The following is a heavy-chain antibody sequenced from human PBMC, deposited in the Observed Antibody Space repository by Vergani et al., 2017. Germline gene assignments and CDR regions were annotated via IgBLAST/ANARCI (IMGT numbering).Heavy chain of an antibody. V-gene: IGHV3-23*01. D-gene: IGHD3-22*01. J-gene: IGHJ4*02. CDR1: GFTFNHYA. CDR2: ISGSGGST. CDR3: ARVYYYDSSGPYDY. Sequence: EVQLLESGGDLVQPGGSLRLSCAASGFTFNHYAMNWVRQAPGKGLEWVSGISGSGGSTYYAGSVKGRFTISRDSSKNTLYLQMNSLSAGDTAVYYCARVYYYDSSGPYDYWGQGTLVTVSS.